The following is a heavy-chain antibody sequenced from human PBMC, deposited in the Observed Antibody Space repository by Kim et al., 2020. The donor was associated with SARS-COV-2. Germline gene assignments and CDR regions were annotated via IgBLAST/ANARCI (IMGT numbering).Heavy chain of an antibody. CDR1: GFTFSSYG. D-gene: IGHD2-2*02. Sequence: GGSLRLSCAASGFTFSSYGMHWVRQAPGKGLEWVAVISYDGSNKYYADSVKGRFTISRDNSKNTLYLQMNSLRAEDTAVYYCAKDLGYCSSTSCYSYYGMDVWGQGTTVTVSS. CDR2: ISYDGSNK. CDR3: AKDLGYCSSTSCYSYYGMDV. V-gene: IGHV3-30*18. J-gene: IGHJ6*02.